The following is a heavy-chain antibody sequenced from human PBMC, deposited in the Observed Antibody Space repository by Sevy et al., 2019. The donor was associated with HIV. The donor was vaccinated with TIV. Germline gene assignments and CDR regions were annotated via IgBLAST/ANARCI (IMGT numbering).Heavy chain of an antibody. CDR2: ISGSGGST. D-gene: IGHD3-22*01. Sequence: GGSLRLSCAASGFTFSSYAMSWVRQAPGKGLEWVSAISGSGGSTYYADSVKGRVTISRDNSKNTLYLQMNSLRAEDTAVYYCAKDLGYDSSGSAFDYWGQGTLVTVSS. CDR3: AKDLGYDSSGSAFDY. J-gene: IGHJ4*02. V-gene: IGHV3-23*01. CDR1: GFTFSSYA.